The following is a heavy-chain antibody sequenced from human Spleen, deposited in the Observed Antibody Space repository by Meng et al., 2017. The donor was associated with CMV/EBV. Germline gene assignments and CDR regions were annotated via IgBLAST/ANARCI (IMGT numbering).Heavy chain of an antibody. D-gene: IGHD6-25*01. CDR3: ANRFYYFDY. V-gene: IGHV3-23*01. CDR2: ISGSGGST. Sequence: GGSLRLSCAASGFTFSSYEMNWVRQAPGKGLEWVSAISGSGGSTYYADSVKGRFTISRDNSKNTLYLQMNSLRAEDTAVYYCANRFYYFDYWGQGTLVTVSS. CDR1: GFTFSSYE. J-gene: IGHJ4*02.